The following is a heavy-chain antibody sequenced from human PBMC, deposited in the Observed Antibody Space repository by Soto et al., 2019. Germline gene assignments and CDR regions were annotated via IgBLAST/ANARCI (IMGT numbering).Heavy chain of an antibody. J-gene: IGHJ4*02. Sequence: GGSLRLSCAASGFTSSGYWMTWVRQAPGKGLEWVANINQDASEKYYADSVKGRFTISRDNAKNSLFLQMNSLRAEDTAVYYCARTLAARFDYWGQGTPVTVSA. CDR3: ARTLAARFDY. CDR2: INQDASEK. D-gene: IGHD6-6*01. CDR1: GFTSSGYW. V-gene: IGHV3-7*03.